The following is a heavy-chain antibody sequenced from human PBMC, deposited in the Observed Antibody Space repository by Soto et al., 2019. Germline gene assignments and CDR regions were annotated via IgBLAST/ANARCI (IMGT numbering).Heavy chain of an antibody. CDR3: ASGVEDYYYYYMDV. J-gene: IGHJ6*03. Sequence: SETLSLTCTVSGDCISSSSYYWGWIRQPPGKGLEWIGSIYYSGSTYYNPSLKSRVTISVDTSKNQFSLKLSSVTAADTAVYYCASGVEDYYYYYMDVWGKGTTVTVSS. CDR1: GDCISSSSYY. D-gene: IGHD3-3*01. V-gene: IGHV4-39*01. CDR2: IYYSGST.